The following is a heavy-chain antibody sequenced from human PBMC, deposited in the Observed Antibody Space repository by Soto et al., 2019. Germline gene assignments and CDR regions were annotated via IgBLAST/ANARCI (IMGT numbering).Heavy chain of an antibody. Sequence: GGSLRLSCAASGFTFSSYSMNWVRQAPGKGLEWVSSISSGSSYIYYADSVKGRFSVSRDNAKNSLYLHMNSLRAEDTAVYYCARDGGDGSKFQSNYWRQGLPVTV. V-gene: IGHV3-21*01. J-gene: IGHJ4*02. CDR1: GFTFSSYS. D-gene: IGHD3-3*01. CDR2: ISSGSSYI. CDR3: ARDGGDGSKFQSNY.